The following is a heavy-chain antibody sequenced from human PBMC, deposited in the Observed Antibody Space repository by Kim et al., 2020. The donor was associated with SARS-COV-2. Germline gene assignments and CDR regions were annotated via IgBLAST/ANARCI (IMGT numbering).Heavy chain of an antibody. CDR1: GFTFGDYA. D-gene: IGHD6-13*01. V-gene: IGHV3-49*03. CDR3: TREGYSSSWWSMDV. Sequence: GGSLRLSCTASGFTFGDYAMSWFRQAPGKGLEWVGFIRSKAYGGTTEYAASVKGRFTISRDDSKSIAYLQMNSLKTEDTAVYYCTREGYSSSWWSMDVWGQGTTVTVSS. CDR2: IRSKAYGGTT. J-gene: IGHJ6*02.